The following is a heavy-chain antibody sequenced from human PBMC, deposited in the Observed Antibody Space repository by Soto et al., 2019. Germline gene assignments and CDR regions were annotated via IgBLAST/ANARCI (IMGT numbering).Heavy chain of an antibody. V-gene: IGHV3-30*18. J-gene: IGHJ6*02. D-gene: IGHD6-13*01. CDR2: ISYDGSNK. Sequence: QVQLVESGGGVVQPGRSLRLSCAASGFTFSSYGMHWVRQAPGKGLEWVAVISYDGSNKYYADSVKGRFTISRDNSKNTLDLQMNSLRAEDTAVYYCAKDGIVLAAAGHYYYYGVDVWGQGTTVTVSS. CDR3: AKDGIVLAAAGHYYYYGVDV. CDR1: GFTFSSYG.